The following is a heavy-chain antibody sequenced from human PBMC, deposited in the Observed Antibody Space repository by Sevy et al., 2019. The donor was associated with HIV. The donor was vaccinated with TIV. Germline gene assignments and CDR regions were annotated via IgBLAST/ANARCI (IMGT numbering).Heavy chain of an antibody. J-gene: IGHJ6*02. CDR2: IKSKTDGGTT. CDR3: TTAKWGTAYYYYYGMDV. CDR1: GFTFSNAW. V-gene: IGHV3-15*01. Sequence: GGSLRLSCAASGFTFSNAWMSWVRQAPGKGLEWVGRIKSKTDGGTTDYAAPVKGRFTISRDDSKNTLYLQMNSLKTEDTAVYYCTTAKWGTAYYYYYGMDVWGQGTTVTVSS. D-gene: IGHD7-27*01.